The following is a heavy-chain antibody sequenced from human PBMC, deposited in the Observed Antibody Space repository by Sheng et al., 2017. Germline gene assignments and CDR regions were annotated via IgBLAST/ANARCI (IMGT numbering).Heavy chain of an antibody. CDR1: GFTFSSYS. D-gene: IGHD5-12*01. J-gene: IGHJ6*03. CDR2: ISSSSSTI. V-gene: IGHV3-48*01. CDR3: AREATISQGYYYYYMDV. Sequence: EVQLVESGGGLVQPGGSLRLSCAASGFTFSSYSMNWVRQAPGKGLEWVSYISSSSSTIYYADSVKGRFTISRDNAKNSLYLQMNSLRAEDTAVYYCAREATISQGYYYYYMDVWGKGTTVTVSS.